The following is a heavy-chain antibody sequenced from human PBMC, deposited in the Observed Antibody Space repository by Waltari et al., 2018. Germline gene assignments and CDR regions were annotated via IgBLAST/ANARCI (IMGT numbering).Heavy chain of an antibody. D-gene: IGHD1-26*01. V-gene: IGHV1-69*01. Sequence: QVQLVQSGAEVKKPGSSVKVSCKASGGTFSSYANSWVPQAPGQGLEWMGGIIPIFGTANYAQKFQGRVTITADESTSTAYMELSSLRSEDTAVYYCARDRLRGSYGLNFQHWGQGTLVTVSS. CDR2: IIPIFGTA. J-gene: IGHJ1*01. CDR1: GGTFSSYA. CDR3: ARDRLRGSYGLNFQH.